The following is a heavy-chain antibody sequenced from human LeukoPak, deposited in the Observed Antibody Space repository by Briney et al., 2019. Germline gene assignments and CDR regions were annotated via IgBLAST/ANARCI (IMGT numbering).Heavy chain of an antibody. Sequence: GGSLRLSCAASGFTFDDYGMSWVRQAPGEGLEWVSGINWNGGSTGYADSVKGRFTISRDNAKNSLYLQMNSLRAEDTALYYCARGYYDFWSGRYGFDYWGQGTLVTVSS. D-gene: IGHD3-3*01. CDR3: ARGYYDFWSGRYGFDY. J-gene: IGHJ4*02. CDR1: GFTFDDYG. CDR2: INWNGGST. V-gene: IGHV3-20*04.